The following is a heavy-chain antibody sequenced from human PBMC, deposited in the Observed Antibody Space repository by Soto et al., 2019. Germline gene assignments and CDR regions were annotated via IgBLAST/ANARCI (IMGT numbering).Heavy chain of an antibody. CDR3: AKEWDVYNRPNGFDY. D-gene: IGHD1-26*01. J-gene: IGHJ4*01. CDR1: GFTFSSYG. Sequence: HPGGSLRLSCAASGFTFSSYGMHWVRQAPGKGLEWVAIISYDGSNKYYADSVKGRFTISRDNSKNTLYLQMNSLRAEDTAVYYCAKEWDVYNRPNGFDYWVHGT. CDR2: ISYDGSNK. V-gene: IGHV3-30*18.